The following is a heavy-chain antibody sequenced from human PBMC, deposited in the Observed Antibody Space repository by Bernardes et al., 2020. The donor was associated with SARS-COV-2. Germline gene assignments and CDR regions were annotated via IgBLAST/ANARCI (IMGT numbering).Heavy chain of an antibody. CDR1: GYTFTSYG. Sequence: ASVKVSCKASGYTFTSYGISWVRQAPGQGLEWMGWISADNGNTNYAQKFQGRVTMTTDTSTSTGYMELRSLGSDDTAVYYCATVVGYSYGGGWFDPWGQGTLVTVSS. V-gene: IGHV1-18*01. CDR3: ATVVGYSYGGGWFDP. D-gene: IGHD5-18*01. CDR2: ISADNGNT. J-gene: IGHJ5*02.